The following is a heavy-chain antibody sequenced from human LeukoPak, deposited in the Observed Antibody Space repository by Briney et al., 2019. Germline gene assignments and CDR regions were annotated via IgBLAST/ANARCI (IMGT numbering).Heavy chain of an antibody. CDR3: ARSRGSSWYGFDY. D-gene: IGHD6-13*01. Sequence: PSETLSLTCTVSGGSISSSSYYWGWIRQPPGKGLEWIGSIYYSGSTYYNPSLKSRVTISVDTSKNHFSLKLNSLTAADTAVYYCARSRGSSWYGFDYWGQGTLVTVSS. J-gene: IGHJ4*02. CDR2: IYYSGST. V-gene: IGHV4-39*07. CDR1: GGSISSSSYY.